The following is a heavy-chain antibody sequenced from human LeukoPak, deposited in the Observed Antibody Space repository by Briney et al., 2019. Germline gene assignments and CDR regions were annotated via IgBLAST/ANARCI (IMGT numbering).Heavy chain of an antibody. CDR2: IYYSGST. V-gene: IGHV4-59*01. Sequence: NPSETLSLTCTVSGGSISSYYWSWIRQPPGKGLEWIGYIYYSGSTNYNPSLKSRVTISVDTSKNQFSLKLSSVTAADTAVYYCARDRTDSSGYYYAFDIWGQGTMVTVSS. D-gene: IGHD3-22*01. CDR3: ARDRTDSSGYYYAFDI. J-gene: IGHJ3*02. CDR1: GGSISSYY.